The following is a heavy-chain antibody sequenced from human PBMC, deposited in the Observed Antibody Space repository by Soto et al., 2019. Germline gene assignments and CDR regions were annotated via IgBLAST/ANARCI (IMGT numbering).Heavy chain of an antibody. Sequence: SQTLSLTCAISGDSVSSNSAAWNWIRQSPSRGLEWLGRTYYRSKWYNDYAVSVKSRITINPDTSKNQFSLQLKSVTPEDTAVYYCARERGIAAEYYYYYYGMDVWGQGTTVTVSS. CDR2: TYYRSKWYN. J-gene: IGHJ6*02. CDR3: ARERGIAAEYYYYYYGMDV. V-gene: IGHV6-1*01. CDR1: GDSVSSNSAA. D-gene: IGHD6-13*01.